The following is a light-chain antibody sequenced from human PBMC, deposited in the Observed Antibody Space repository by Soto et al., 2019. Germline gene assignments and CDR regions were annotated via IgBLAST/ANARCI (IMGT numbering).Light chain of an antibody. V-gene: IGKV3-20*01. CDR3: QQYGSSYT. Sequence: EIVLTQSPGTLSLSPGERATLSCRASQSVTSSYLAWYQQKPGQAPRLLMYGATSRATGIPDRFSGSGSGTDFTLTISRLEPEDFAVHYCQQYGSSYTFGQGTKLEIK. J-gene: IGKJ2*01. CDR2: GAT. CDR1: QSVTSSY.